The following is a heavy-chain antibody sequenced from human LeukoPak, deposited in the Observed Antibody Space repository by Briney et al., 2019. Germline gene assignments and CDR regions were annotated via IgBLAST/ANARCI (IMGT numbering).Heavy chain of an antibody. CDR3: VYYYGSGSVEY. J-gene: IGHJ4*02. V-gene: IGHV4-39*01. CDR1: GGSITSSNYY. D-gene: IGHD3-10*01. CDR2: FYYSGST. Sequence: ASETLSLTCTVSGGSITSSNYYWGWIRQPPGKGLEWIGSFYYSGSTNYNPSLKSRVTISVDTSKNQFSLKLSSVTAADTAVYYCVYYYGSGSVEYWGQGTLVTVS.